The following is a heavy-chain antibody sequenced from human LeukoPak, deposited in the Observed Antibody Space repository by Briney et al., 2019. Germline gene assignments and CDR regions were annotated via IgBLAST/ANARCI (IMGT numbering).Heavy chain of an antibody. J-gene: IGHJ6*04. V-gene: IGHV3-30*18. CDR1: GFTFSSYG. Sequence: PGRSLRLSCAASGFTFSSYGMHWVRQAPGKGLEWVAVISSDGSNKYYADSVKGRFTISRDNSKNTLYLQMNSLRAEDTAVYYCAKGAAADFYYYYYGMDVWGKGTTVTVSS. D-gene: IGHD6-13*01. CDR3: AKGAAADFYYYYYGMDV. CDR2: ISSDGSNK.